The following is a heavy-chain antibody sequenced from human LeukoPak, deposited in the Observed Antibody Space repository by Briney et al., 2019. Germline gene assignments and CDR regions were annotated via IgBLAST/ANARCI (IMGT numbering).Heavy chain of an antibody. D-gene: IGHD6-19*01. CDR2: IKPNNGGT. J-gene: IGHJ4*02. CDR1: GYTFTGYY. Sequence: ASVKVSCKASGYTFTGYYMHWVRQAPGQGLEWMGWIKPNNGGTNYAQRFQGRVTMTRDTSISTAYMELSRLRSDDTAVYYCARVTVAGTIDYWGQGTLVTVSS. CDR3: ARVTVAGTIDY. V-gene: IGHV1-2*02.